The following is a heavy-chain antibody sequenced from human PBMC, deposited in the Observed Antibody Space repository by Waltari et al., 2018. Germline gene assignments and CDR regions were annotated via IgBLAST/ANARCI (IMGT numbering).Heavy chain of an antibody. CDR3: ATKESTRNRRGAPEDWFDP. D-gene: IGHD3-10*01. CDR1: GYTLTELS. V-gene: IGHV1-24*01. J-gene: IGHJ5*02. Sequence: QVQLVQSGAEVKKPGASVKVSCKVSGYTLTELSMHWVRQAPGKGLEWMGGFDPEDGETIYAQKFQGRVTMTEDTSTDTAYMELSSLRSEDTAVYYCATKESTRNRRGAPEDWFDPWGQGTLVTVSS. CDR2: FDPEDGET.